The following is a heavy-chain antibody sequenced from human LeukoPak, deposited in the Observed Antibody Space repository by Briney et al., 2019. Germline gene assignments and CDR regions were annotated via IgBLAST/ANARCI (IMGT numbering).Heavy chain of an antibody. CDR2: INHSGST. D-gene: IGHD6-19*01. CDR1: GGSFSGYY. CDR3: ARGRLGIMD. V-gene: IGHV4-34*01. J-gene: IGHJ4*02. Sequence: SETLSLTCAVYGGSFSGYYWSLIRQPPGKGLEWIGEINHSGSTNYNPSLKSRVTISVDTSKNQFSLKLSSVTAADTAVYYCARGRLGIMDWGQGTLVTVSS.